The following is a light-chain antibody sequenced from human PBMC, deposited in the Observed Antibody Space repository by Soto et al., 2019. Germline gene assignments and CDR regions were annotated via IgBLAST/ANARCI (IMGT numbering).Light chain of an antibody. V-gene: IGLV3-21*04. CDR2: YDS. CDR1: NIGSKS. CDR3: QVWDSSSDHVV. J-gene: IGLJ2*01. Sequence: SYELTQPPSVSVAPGKTARITCGGTNIGSKSVHWYQQKPGQAPVLVIYYDSDRPSGIPERFSGSNSGNMATLTISRVEAGDEADYYCQVWDSSSDHVVFGGGTKLTVL.